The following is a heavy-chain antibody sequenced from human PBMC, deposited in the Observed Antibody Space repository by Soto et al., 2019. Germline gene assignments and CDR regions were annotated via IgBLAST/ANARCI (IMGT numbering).Heavy chain of an antibody. CDR2: LTGSGISV. V-gene: IGHV3-23*01. Sequence: GGSLRLSCAASGFTSSTYAMAWVRQTPGEGLQWVSSLTGSGISVYYADSVRGRFTISRDNSRNTLYLEMNILRAEDTAVYYCAKYLLPTVPYFDYWGQGSLVTVSS. J-gene: IGHJ4*02. CDR1: GFTSSTYA. CDR3: AKYLLPTVPYFDY. D-gene: IGHD4-17*01.